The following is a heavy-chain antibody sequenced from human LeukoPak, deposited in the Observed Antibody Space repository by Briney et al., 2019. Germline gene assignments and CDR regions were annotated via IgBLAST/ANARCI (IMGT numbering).Heavy chain of an antibody. Sequence: GGSLRLSCAASGFTFSSYWMHWVRQVPGKGLVWVSRIKTDGSITDYADSLKGRFTISRDNAKNTLYLQMNSLRAEDTAVYYCVRAPASCSTTSCSLDYWGQGTLVTVSS. CDR2: IKTDGSIT. J-gene: IGHJ4*02. V-gene: IGHV3-74*01. D-gene: IGHD2-2*01. CDR1: GFTFSSYW. CDR3: VRAPASCSTTSCSLDY.